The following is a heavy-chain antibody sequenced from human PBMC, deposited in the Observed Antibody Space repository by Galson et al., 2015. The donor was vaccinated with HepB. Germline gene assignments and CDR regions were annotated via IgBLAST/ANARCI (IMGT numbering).Heavy chain of an antibody. J-gene: IGHJ4*02. V-gene: IGHV5-10-1*01. CDR2: IDPSDSYT. Sequence: QSGAEVKKPGESLRISCKGSGYSFTSYWISWVRQMPGKGLEWMGRIDPSDSYTNYSPSFQGHVTISADKSISTAYLQWSSLKASDTAMYYCARHIDKILWFGELGGFDYWGQGTLVTVSS. CDR3: ARHIDKILWFGELGGFDY. D-gene: IGHD3-10*01. CDR1: GYSFTSYW.